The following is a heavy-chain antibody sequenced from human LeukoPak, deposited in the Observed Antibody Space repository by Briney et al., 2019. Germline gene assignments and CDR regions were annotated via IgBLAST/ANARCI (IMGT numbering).Heavy chain of an antibody. CDR1: GFTFSSYG. CDR3: AKAGAVVVVAAKYFDY. J-gene: IGHJ4*02. CDR2: ISGSGGST. Sequence: GGSLRLSCAASGFTFSSYGMSWVRQAPGKGLEWVSAISGSGGSTCYADSVKGRFTISRDNSKNTLYLQMNSLRAEDTAVYYCAKAGAVVVVAAKYFDYWGQGTLVTVSS. V-gene: IGHV3-23*01. D-gene: IGHD2-15*01.